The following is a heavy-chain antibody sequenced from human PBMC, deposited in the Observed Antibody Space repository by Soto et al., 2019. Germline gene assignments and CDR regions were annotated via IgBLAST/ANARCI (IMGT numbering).Heavy chain of an antibody. Sequence: QVQLQESGPGLVKPSQTLSRPCTVSGGSISSGGYYWRWLRQHPGKALERIGYIYYSGGTYYTPCLKSLVTISVDTSKNQFSMKLSSVTAADTALYYCARTPLLWGQGTLVTVSS. D-gene: IGHD1-26*01. CDR2: IYYSGGT. V-gene: IGHV4-31*01. CDR1: GGSISSGGYY. CDR3: ARTPLL. J-gene: IGHJ4*02.